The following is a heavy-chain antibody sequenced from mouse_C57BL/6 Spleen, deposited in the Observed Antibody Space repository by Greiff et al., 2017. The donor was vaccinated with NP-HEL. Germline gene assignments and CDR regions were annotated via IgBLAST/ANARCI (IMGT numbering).Heavy chain of an antibody. J-gene: IGHJ4*01. CDR1: GYSITSGYD. V-gene: IGHV3-1*01. D-gene: IGHD2-2*01. CDR3: ARVGVTPPMAMDY. Sequence: EVQLQQSGPGMVKPSQSLSLTCTVTGYSITSGYDWHWIRHFPGNKLEWMGYISYSGSTNYNPSLKSRISITHDTSKNHFFLKLNSVTTEDTATYYCARVGVTPPMAMDYWGQGTSVTVSS. CDR2: ISYSGST.